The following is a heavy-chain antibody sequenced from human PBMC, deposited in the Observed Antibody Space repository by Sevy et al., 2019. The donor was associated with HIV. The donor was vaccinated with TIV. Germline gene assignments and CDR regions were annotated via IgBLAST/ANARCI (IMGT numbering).Heavy chain of an antibody. V-gene: IGHV3-23*01. CDR3: AKESAYYDSSGYYTDGGYFDY. CDR2: ISGSGGST. Sequence: GGSLRLSCAASGFTFSSYAMSWVRQAPGKGLEWVSAISGSGGSTYYADSVKGRFTISRDNSKNTLYLQMNSLRAEETAVYYCAKESAYYDSSGYYTDGGYFDYWGQGTLVTVSS. D-gene: IGHD3-22*01. J-gene: IGHJ4*02. CDR1: GFTFSSYA.